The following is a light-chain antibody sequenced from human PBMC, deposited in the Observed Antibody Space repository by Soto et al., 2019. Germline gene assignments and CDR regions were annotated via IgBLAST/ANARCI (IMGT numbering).Light chain of an antibody. CDR3: TSYTDSGNYV. V-gene: IGLV1-47*01. Sequence: QSVLTQPPSASGTPGQRVTISCSGSGSNIGNNYVYWYQQLPGTAPKLLINRNNQRPSGVPDRFSGSKSGTSASLAISGLRSEDEADYYCTSYTDSGNYVFGTGTKVTVL. CDR2: RNN. CDR1: GSNIGNNY. J-gene: IGLJ1*01.